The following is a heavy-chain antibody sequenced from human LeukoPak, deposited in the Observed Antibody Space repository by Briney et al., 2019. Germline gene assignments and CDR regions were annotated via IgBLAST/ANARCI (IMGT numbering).Heavy chain of an antibody. CDR2: ISANGGST. CDR3: ARKALGYGLVYGDY. D-gene: IGHD2-15*01. J-gene: IGHJ4*02. V-gene: IGHV3-23*01. Sequence: PGGSLRLSCAASGFTFSTYAMSWVRQAPGKGLEWVSAISANGGSTFYADSVKGRFTVSRDSPKDTLYLQMNSLRAEDTAVYFCARKALGYGLVYGDYWGKGTLVTVSS. CDR1: GFTFSTYA.